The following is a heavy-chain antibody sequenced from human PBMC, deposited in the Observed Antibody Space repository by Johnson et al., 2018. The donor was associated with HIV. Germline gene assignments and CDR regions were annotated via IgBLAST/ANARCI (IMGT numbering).Heavy chain of an antibody. CDR1: GFTFSSYD. D-gene: IGHD6-13*01. Sequence: VQLVESGGGLVQPGGSLRLSCAASGFTFSSYDMHWVRQATGKGLEWVSAIGTAGDTYYPGSVKGRFTISRENAKNSLHLQMNSLRVGDTAVYYCARGSSSWYGVFDAFDIWGQGTMVTVSS. CDR3: ARGSSSWYGVFDAFDI. CDR2: IGTAGDT. V-gene: IGHV3-13*01. J-gene: IGHJ3*02.